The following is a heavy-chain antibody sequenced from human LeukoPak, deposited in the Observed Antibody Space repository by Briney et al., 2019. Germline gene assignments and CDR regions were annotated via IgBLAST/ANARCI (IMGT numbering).Heavy chain of an antibody. CDR3: ARGPPTDYYDSSGFYYVFDY. CDR1: GGSFSGYY. D-gene: IGHD3-22*01. V-gene: IGHV4-34*01. J-gene: IGHJ4*02. Sequence: KASETLSLTCAVYGGSFSGYYWSWIRHPPGKGREWIGEINQGGSTNSNPSLKSRVPISVDTSKNQFSLKLSSVTAADTAVYFCARGPPTDYYDSSGFYYVFDYWGQGTLGTVSS. CDR2: INQGGST.